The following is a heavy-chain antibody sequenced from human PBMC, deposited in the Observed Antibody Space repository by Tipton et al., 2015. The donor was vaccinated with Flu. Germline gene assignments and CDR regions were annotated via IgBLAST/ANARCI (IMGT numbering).Heavy chain of an antibody. Sequence: AVCGFNFRSYAMHWVRQAPGRGLEWVSSVSASGLSTYYADSVKGRFTISRDNSKNTLYLQMHSLRGEDTAVYYCAKDRQWAVPDTGTFDYWGQGTLVTVSS. CDR3: AKDRQWAVPDTGTFDY. J-gene: IGHJ4*02. V-gene: IGHV3-23*01. CDR1: GFNFRSYA. D-gene: IGHD6-19*01. CDR2: VSASGLST.